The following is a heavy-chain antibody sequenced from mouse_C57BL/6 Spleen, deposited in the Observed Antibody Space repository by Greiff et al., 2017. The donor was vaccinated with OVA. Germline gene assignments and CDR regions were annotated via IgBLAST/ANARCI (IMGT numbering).Heavy chain of an antibody. Sequence: QVQLQQSGPELVKPGASVKISCKASGYAFSSSWMNWVKQRPGKGLEWIGRIYPGDGDTNYNGKFKGQATMTADKSSSTAYMQLSSLTSEDSAVYFCAISGGNYAFDYWGQGTTLTVSS. CDR3: AISGGNYAFDY. J-gene: IGHJ2*01. V-gene: IGHV1-82*01. CDR1: GYAFSSSW. D-gene: IGHD2-1*01. CDR2: IYPGDGDT.